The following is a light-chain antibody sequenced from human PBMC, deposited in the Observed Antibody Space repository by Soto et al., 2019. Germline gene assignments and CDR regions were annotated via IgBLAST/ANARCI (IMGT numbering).Light chain of an antibody. CDR2: AAS. CDR1: QSISTY. J-gene: IGKJ2*01. Sequence: DIQMTQSPSSLSASLGARVTITCRASQSISTYLNWYQHKPGKAPNLLIFAASSLQSGVPSRFSGSGSGTDFTLTISSRQPEDFATYYCQQSYSTPVTFGQGTKLEIK. V-gene: IGKV1-39*01. CDR3: QQSYSTPVT.